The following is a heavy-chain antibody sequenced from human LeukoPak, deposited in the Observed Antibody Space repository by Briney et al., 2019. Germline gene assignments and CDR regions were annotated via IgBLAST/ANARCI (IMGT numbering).Heavy chain of an antibody. D-gene: IGHD3-22*01. CDR2: ISSSSSYI. V-gene: IGHV3-21*01. CDR1: GFTFSNYN. J-gene: IGHJ6*02. CDR3: ASLHYYDSSGYYYLDYGMDV. Sequence: PGGSLRLSCAASGFTFSNYNMNWVRQAPGQGLERVSSISSSSSYIYYADSVKGRFTISRDNAKNSLYLQMNSLMAEDTAVYYCASLHYYDSSGYYYLDYGMDVWGQGTTVTVSS.